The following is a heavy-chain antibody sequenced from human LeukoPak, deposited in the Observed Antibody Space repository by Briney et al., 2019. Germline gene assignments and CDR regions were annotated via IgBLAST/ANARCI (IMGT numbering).Heavy chain of an antibody. Sequence: GGSLRLSCTASGFTFSSYGIHWVRQAPGKGLEWVAFIRNDGTIKYYADSVKGRFTISRDNSKSTLYLQMNSLRAEDTAVYYCAKTGSSSWGYFDYWGQGTLVTVSS. D-gene: IGHD6-13*01. CDR1: GFTFSSYG. CDR2: IRNDGTIK. J-gene: IGHJ4*02. V-gene: IGHV3-30*02. CDR3: AKTGSSSWGYFDY.